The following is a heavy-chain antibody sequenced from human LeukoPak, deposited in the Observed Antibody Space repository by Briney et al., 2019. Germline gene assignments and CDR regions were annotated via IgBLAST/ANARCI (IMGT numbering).Heavy chain of an antibody. D-gene: IGHD1-7*01. CDR2: IYYSGST. CDR3: AGELDWNYVFDY. Sequence: SETLSLTCTVSGGSISSHYWSWIRQPPGKGLEWIGYIYYSGSTNYNPSLKSRVTISVDTSKNQFSLKLSSVTAADTAVYYCAGELDWNYVFDYWGQGTLVTVSS. J-gene: IGHJ4*02. CDR1: GGSISSHY. V-gene: IGHV4-59*11.